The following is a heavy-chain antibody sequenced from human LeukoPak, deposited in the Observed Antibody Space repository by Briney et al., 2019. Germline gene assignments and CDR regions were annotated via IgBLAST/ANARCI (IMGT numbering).Heavy chain of an antibody. V-gene: IGHV3-7*01. CDR2: IKQDGSEK. Sequence: GGSLRLSCAASGFTFSSYWMSWVRQAPGKGLEWVANIKQDGSEKYYVDSVKGRFTISRDNAKNSLYLQMNNLRAEDTAVYYCARDREAVADYYFDYWGQGTLVTVSS. CDR3: ARDREAVADYYFDY. CDR1: GFTFSSYW. J-gene: IGHJ4*02. D-gene: IGHD6-19*01.